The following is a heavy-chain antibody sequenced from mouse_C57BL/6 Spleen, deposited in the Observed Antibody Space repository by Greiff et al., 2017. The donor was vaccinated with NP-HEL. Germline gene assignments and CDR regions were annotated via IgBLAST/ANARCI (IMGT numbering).Heavy chain of an antibody. CDR2: ILPGSGST. CDR1: GYTFTGYW. CDR3: AREKGAWFAY. Sequence: QVQLQQSGAELMKPGASVKLSCKATGYTFTGYWIEWVKQRPGHGLEWIGEILPGSGSTNYNEKFKGKAKFTADTSSNTAYMQLSSQTTEDSAIYYCAREKGAWFAYWGQGTLVTVSA. V-gene: IGHV1-9*01. D-gene: IGHD3-3*01. J-gene: IGHJ3*01.